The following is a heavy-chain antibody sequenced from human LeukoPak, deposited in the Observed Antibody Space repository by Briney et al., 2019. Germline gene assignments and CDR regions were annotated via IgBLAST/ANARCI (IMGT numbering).Heavy chain of an antibody. CDR2: VYHSGST. CDR1: GGSINAYY. CDR3: AREGDYYDSGGYYRIDF. V-gene: IGHV4-59*01. Sequence: PSETLSLTCIVSGGSINAYYWSWIRQPPGKGLEWIGYVYHSGSTNYNPSLKSRVTMSVDTSNNQYSLKLSSVTAADTAMYYCAREGDYYDSGGYYRIDFWGQGTLVTVSS. J-gene: IGHJ4*02. D-gene: IGHD3-22*01.